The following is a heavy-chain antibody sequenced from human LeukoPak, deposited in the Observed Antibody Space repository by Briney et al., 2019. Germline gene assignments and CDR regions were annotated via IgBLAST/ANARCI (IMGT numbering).Heavy chain of an antibody. D-gene: IGHD3-3*01. V-gene: IGHV1-69*01. CDR1: GGTFSSYA. Sequence: GASVKVSCKASGGTFSSYAISWVRQAPGQGLEWMGGIIPIFGTANYAQKFQGRVTITADESTSTAYMELSSLRSEDTAVYYCARGASGTIWSGYSAALVYWGQGTLVTVSS. CDR3: ARGASGTIWSGYSAALVY. J-gene: IGHJ4*02. CDR2: IIPIFGTA.